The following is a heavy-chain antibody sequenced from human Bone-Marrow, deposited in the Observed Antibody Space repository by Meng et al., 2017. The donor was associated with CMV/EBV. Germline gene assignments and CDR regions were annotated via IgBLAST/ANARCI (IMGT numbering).Heavy chain of an antibody. Sequence: ASVKVSCKASGYTFTSYDINWVRQATGQGLEWMGWMNPNSGNTGYAQKFQGRVTMTRNTSISTAYMELSSLRSEDTAVYYCARDKVRGVTRPYYYYYGMDVWGQGTTVTVSS. CDR2: MNPNSGNT. CDR1: GYTFTSYD. D-gene: IGHD3-10*01. J-gene: IGHJ6*02. CDR3: ARDKVRGVTRPYYYYYGMDV. V-gene: IGHV1-8*01.